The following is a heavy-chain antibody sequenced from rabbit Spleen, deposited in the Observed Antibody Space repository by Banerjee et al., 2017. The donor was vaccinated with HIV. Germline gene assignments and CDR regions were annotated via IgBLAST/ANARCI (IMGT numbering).Heavy chain of an antibody. CDR1: RFSFSSGYD. Sequence: QEQLVESGGGLVQPEGSLTLTCTASRFSFSSGYDMCWVRQAPGKGLEWVACAYAGSSGSTYSATWAKGRFTISKTSSTTVTLQMTSLTAADTATYFCVRGVVLWGPGTLVTVS. D-gene: IGHD3-1*01. CDR2: AYAGSSGST. J-gene: IGHJ4*01. CDR3: VRGVVL. V-gene: IGHV1S45*01.